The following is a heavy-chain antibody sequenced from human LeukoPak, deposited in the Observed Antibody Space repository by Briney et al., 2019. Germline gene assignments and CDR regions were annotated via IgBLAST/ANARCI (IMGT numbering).Heavy chain of an antibody. CDR2: ISSNGGST. CDR3: VKDPNCSGGSCSGVFDY. V-gene: IGHV3-64D*09. Sequence: GGSLRLSCSASGFTFSSYAMHWVRQAPGKGLEYVSAISSNGGSTYYADSVKGRFTISRDNSKHTLHLQMSSLRAEDTAVYYCVKDPNCSGGSCSGVFDYWGQGTLVTVSS. CDR1: GFTFSSYA. J-gene: IGHJ4*02. D-gene: IGHD2-15*01.